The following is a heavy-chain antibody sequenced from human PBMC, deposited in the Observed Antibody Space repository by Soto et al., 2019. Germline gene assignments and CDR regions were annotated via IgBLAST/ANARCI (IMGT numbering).Heavy chain of an antibody. CDR1: GGSISSYY. CDR2: IYYSGST. D-gene: IGHD6-6*01. V-gene: IGHV4-59*01. CDR3: ARGVSLYSSSHNWFDP. Sequence: SETLSLTCTVSGGSISSYYWSWIRQPPGKGLGWIGYIYYSGSTNYNPSLKSRVTISVDTSKNQFSLKLSSVTAADTAVYYCARGVSLYSSSHNWFDPWGQGTLVTSPQ. J-gene: IGHJ5*02.